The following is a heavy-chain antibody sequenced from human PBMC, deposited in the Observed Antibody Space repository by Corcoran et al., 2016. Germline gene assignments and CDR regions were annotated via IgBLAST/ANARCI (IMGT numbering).Heavy chain of an antibody. CDR2: ISYDEKNK. Sequence: QVQLVESGGGVVQPGRSLRLSCAVSGFTFSTYGMHWVRQAPGKGLEWVAVISYDEKNKYYADSGKGGFTISRDSPKNTVYLQMNSLRAEDTAVYYCAKAKTQWGSSGREKDAFDIWGQGTMVTVSS. CDR3: AKAKTQWGSSGREKDAFDI. D-gene: IGHD1-26*01. J-gene: IGHJ3*02. CDR1: GFTFSTYG. V-gene: IGHV3-30*18.